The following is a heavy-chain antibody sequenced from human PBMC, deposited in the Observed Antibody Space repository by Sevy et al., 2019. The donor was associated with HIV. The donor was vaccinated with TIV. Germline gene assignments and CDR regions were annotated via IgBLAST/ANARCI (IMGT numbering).Heavy chain of an antibody. J-gene: IGHJ6*02. CDR2: VGPAGDQ. CDR1: GFTFSSYD. V-gene: IGHV3-13*05. Sequence: GESLKISCVAAGFTFSSYDMHWVRQVTGKGLEWISGVGPAGDQFYPGSVKGRFTISRENAKNSFYLQMNNLRAGDTAVYYCARSGGYSGYGMDVWGQGTTVTVSS. D-gene: IGHD5-12*01. CDR3: ARSGGYSGYGMDV.